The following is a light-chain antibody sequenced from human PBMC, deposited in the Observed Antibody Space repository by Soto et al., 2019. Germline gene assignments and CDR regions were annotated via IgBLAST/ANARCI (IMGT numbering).Light chain of an antibody. Sequence: DIQITQSQSSVSASVGDRVTITCRASQDISGWLAWYQQKPGKAPKLLIYDASTSESGVPSRFSGSGSGTEFTLTISGLQPDDFASYYCQQYNSYWMFGQGTKVDIK. V-gene: IGKV1-5*01. CDR2: DAS. J-gene: IGKJ1*01. CDR3: QQYNSYWM. CDR1: QDISGW.